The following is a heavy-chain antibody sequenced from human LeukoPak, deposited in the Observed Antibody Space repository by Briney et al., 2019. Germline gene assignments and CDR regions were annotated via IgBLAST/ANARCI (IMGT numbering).Heavy chain of an antibody. J-gene: IGHJ3*02. Sequence: PSETLSLTCAVYGGSFSGYYWSWIRQPPGKGLEWIGEINHSGSTNYNPSLKSRVTISVDTSKNQFSLKLSSVTAADTAVYYCARVAMIVMGHDAFDIWGQGTMVTVSS. CDR2: INHSGST. CDR1: GGSFSGYY. CDR3: ARVAMIVMGHDAFDI. V-gene: IGHV4-34*01. D-gene: IGHD3-22*01.